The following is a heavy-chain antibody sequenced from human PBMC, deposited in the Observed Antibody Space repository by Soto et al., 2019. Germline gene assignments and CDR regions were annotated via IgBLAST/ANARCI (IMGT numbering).Heavy chain of an antibody. V-gene: IGHV3-23*01. J-gene: IGHJ4*02. CDR3: ARHRTWSGYDFNY. CDR2: IRGSGDTT. Sequence: EVQLLESGGDLVQPGGSLRLSCAASGFTFDSYAMSWVRQAPGKGLEWVSSIRGSGDTTHYADSVMGRFTISRDNSKNTLSLHMNGLRAEDTAVYYCARHRTWSGYDFNYWGQGTLLTVSS. D-gene: IGHD3-3*01. CDR1: GFTFDSYA.